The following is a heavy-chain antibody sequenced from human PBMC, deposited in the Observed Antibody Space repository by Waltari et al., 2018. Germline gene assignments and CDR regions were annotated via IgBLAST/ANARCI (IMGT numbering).Heavy chain of an antibody. CDR1: GGPITTNYN. CDR2: MQYRGST. J-gene: IGHJ1*01. Sequence: QLQLQESGPGLVRPSETLYLTCTLSGGPITTNYNWAWIRQPPGKGLEWMGNMQYRGSTFYNPSLMSRVTISLDTSKNQFSLTLTSVDAADTAVYFCGRIAFGDDGGYFQYWSQGTLVTVSS. V-gene: IGHV4-39*01. CDR3: GRIAFGDDGGYFQY. D-gene: IGHD4-17*01.